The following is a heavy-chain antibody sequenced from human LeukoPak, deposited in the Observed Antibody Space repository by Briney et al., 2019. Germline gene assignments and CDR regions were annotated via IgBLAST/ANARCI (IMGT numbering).Heavy chain of an antibody. V-gene: IGHV3-23*01. J-gene: IGHJ4*02. CDR1: GFTFSSYA. CDR2: ISGSGGST. D-gene: IGHD3-16*01. CDR3: ARDGGGHTHDN. Sequence: QSGGSLRLSCAASGFTFSSYAMSWVRQAPGKGLEWVSAISGSGGSTYYADSVKGRFTISRDNAKNSLYLQMNSLRAEDTAVYYCARDGGGHTHDNWGQGTLVTVSS.